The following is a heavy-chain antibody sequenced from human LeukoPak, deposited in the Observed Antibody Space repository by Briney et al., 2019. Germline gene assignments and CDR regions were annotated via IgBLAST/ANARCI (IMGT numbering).Heavy chain of an antibody. J-gene: IGHJ4*02. V-gene: IGHV5-51*01. Sequence: GESLKISCKGSGYSFTSYWIGWVRQMPGKGLEWMGIIYPSDSDTRYSPSFQGQVTISADKSISTAYLQWSSLKASDTAMYYCARRQTALYFSGNNCYFDYWGQGTLVTVSS. CDR2: IYPSDSDT. CDR1: GYSFTSYW. D-gene: IGHD2-15*01. CDR3: ARRQTALYFSGNNCYFDY.